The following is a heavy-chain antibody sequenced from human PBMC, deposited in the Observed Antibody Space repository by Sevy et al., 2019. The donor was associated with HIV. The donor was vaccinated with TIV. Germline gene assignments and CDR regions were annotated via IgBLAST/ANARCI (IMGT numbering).Heavy chain of an antibody. V-gene: IGHV4-34*01. CDR1: GGSFSGYY. J-gene: IGHJ6*02. Sequence: SETLSLTCAVYGGSFSGYYWSWIRQPPGKGLEWIGEINHSGSTNYNPSLKSRVTISVDTSKNQFSLKLSSVTAADTAVYYCARGPTGYCSSTSCYRYHGMDVWGQGTTVTVSS. D-gene: IGHD2-2*02. CDR2: INHSGST. CDR3: ARGPTGYCSSTSCYRYHGMDV.